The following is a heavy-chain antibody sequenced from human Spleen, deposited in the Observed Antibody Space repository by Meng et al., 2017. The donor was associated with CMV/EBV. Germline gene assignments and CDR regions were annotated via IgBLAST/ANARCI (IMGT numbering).Heavy chain of an antibody. Sequence: ASRVIYNDCAVHWIHQAPGKGLGWLAVISYDGRNEDYADSVKGRFTIYKDNSKNALSLQINRLEDEDTAMYYCAIYGCRLIIKDLEYWGQGTLVTVSS. J-gene: IGHJ4*02. CDR2: ISYDGRNE. V-gene: IGHV3-30*04. D-gene: IGHD2-15*01. CDR3: AIYGCRLIIKDLEY. CDR1: RVIYNDCA.